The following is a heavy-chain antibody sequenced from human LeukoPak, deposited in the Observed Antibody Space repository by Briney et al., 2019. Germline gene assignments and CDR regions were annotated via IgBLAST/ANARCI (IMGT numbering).Heavy chain of an antibody. J-gene: IGHJ4*02. Sequence: GGSLRLSCVASGFTFSSYWMHWVRQAPGKGLVWVSRINTDGSTTSYADSVKGRFTISRDNAKNTLYLQMNSLRADDTAVYYCARGEMVQVYWDQGTLVTVSS. V-gene: IGHV3-74*01. CDR2: INTDGSTT. D-gene: IGHD5-24*01. CDR3: ARGEMVQVY. CDR1: GFTFSSYW.